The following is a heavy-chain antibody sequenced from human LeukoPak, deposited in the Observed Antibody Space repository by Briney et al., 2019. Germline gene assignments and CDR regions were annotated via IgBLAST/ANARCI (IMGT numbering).Heavy chain of an antibody. J-gene: IGHJ4*02. Sequence: PGVSLRLSCAASGFTFSGYYMHWIRQAAGKGLEWVAYISTSGSTTSYAASVKGRFTISRDNSKNTMYLQMGSLRSDDMAVYYCARMGNRDYGYLDYWGQGALVTVSS. V-gene: IGHV3-64*02. CDR3: ARMGNRDYGYLDY. CDR2: ISTSGSTT. CDR1: GFTFSGYY. D-gene: IGHD4-17*01.